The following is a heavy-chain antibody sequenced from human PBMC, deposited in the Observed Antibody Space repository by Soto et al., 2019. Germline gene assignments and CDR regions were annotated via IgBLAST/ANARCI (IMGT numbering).Heavy chain of an antibody. CDR2: ASYSGGT. Sequence: PSETLSLTCTVSGCCISSYYWSWVRQPPGKGLEWIGYASYSGGTNYNPSLMSRVTISLDTSKNQFSLRLSSVTAADTAVYFCVCGRWLQLPGFWGQGTLVTVS. V-gene: IGHV4-59*01. CDR1: GCCISSYY. D-gene: IGHD5-12*01. CDR3: VCGRWLQLPGF. J-gene: IGHJ4*02.